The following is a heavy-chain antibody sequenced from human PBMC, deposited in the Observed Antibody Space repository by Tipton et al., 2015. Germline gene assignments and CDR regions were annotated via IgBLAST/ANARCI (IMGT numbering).Heavy chain of an antibody. J-gene: IGHJ2*01. CDR3: ARDLVDGSPNWYFDL. Sequence: TLSLTCTVSGGSISSYYWSWIRQPPGKGLEWIGYIYYSGSTTYNPSLKSRVAISIDTSKNQFSLKLSSVTAADTAVYYCARDLVDGSPNWYFDLRGRGTLVTVSS. D-gene: IGHD3-10*01. CDR1: GGSISSYY. CDR2: IYYSGST. V-gene: IGHV4-59*01.